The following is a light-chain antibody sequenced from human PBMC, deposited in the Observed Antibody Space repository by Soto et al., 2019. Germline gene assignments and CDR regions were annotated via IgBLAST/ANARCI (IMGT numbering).Light chain of an antibody. CDR1: SSNIGADYD. V-gene: IGLV1-40*01. J-gene: IGLJ1*01. CDR2: GNI. CDR3: QSYDSSLSGYV. Sequence: QSVLTQPPSVSAAPGQRVTISCTGSSSNIGADYDVHWYQQFPGTAPKLLIYGNINRPSGVPDRLSGSKSGTSASLAITGLQAEDEADYYCQSYDSSLSGYVFGTGTKV.